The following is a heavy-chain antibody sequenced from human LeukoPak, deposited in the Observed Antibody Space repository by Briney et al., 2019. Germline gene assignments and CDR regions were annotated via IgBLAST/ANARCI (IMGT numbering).Heavy chain of an antibody. CDR2: IYYSGST. D-gene: IGHD3-10*01. CDR1: GGSISSSSYY. V-gene: IGHV4-39*07. Sequence: PSETLSLTCTVSGGSISSSSYYWGWIRQPPGKGLEWIGSIYYSGSTYYNPSLKSRVTISVDTSKNQFSLKLSSVTAADTAVYYCARDCGLLWFGELWNWFDPWGQGTLVTVSS. J-gene: IGHJ5*02. CDR3: ARDCGLLWFGELWNWFDP.